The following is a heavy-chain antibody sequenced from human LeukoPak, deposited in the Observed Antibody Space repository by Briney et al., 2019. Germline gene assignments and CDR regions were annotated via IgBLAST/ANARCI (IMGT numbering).Heavy chain of an antibody. CDR3: AGYYDSSGPMGYRI. D-gene: IGHD3-22*01. Sequence: SQTLSLTCTVSGGCISSGSYFWSWIRQPAGKGLEWIGRIYTSGSTKYNPSLKSRVTISVDTSRNQFSLKLSSVTAADTAVYYCAGYYDSSGPMGYRIWGQGTMVTVSS. J-gene: IGHJ3*02. V-gene: IGHV4-61*02. CDR1: GGCISSGSYF. CDR2: IYTSGST.